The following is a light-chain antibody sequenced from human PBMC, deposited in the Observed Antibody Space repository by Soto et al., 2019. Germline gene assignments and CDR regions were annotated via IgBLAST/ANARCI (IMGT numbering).Light chain of an antibody. J-gene: IGLJ1*01. CDR1: SSDVGGYNY. CDR2: EVS. Sequence: QSSLPQPASVSGSPGQAITISCTGTSSDVGGYNYVSWYQQHPGKAPKLMIYEVSNRPSGVSNRFSGSKSGNTASLTISGLQAEDEADYYCSSYTSSSVYVFGTGTKVTAL. V-gene: IGLV2-14*01. CDR3: SSYTSSSVYV.